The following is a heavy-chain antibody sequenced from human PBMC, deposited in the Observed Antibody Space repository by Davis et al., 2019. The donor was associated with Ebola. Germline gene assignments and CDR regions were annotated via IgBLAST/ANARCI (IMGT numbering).Heavy chain of an antibody. D-gene: IGHD5-12*01. Sequence: GESLKISCTDSVITFSSYAMTWVRQAPGKGLEWVSAISGSGGSTYYADSVKGRFTISRDNSKKTLYLQMNSLRAEDTAVYYCACQQKIYSGYDLVEVDYWGQGTLVTVSS. CDR2: ISGSGGST. J-gene: IGHJ4*02. V-gene: IGHV3-23*01. CDR3: ACQQKIYSGYDLVEVDY. CDR1: VITFSSYA.